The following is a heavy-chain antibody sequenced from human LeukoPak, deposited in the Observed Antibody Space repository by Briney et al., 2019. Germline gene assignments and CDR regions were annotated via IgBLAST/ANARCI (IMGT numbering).Heavy chain of an antibody. CDR1: GFTFSSYG. CDR2: ISSGSNYI. D-gene: IGHD6-13*01. J-gene: IGHJ4*02. Sequence: GGSLRLSCAASGFTFSSYGMTWVRQAPGKGLEWVSSISSGSNYIYYADSVKGRFTISRDNAKNSLYLQMNSLRAEDTAVYYCARAATSLYSSSWVGFDYWGQGTLVTVSS. V-gene: IGHV3-21*01. CDR3: ARAATSLYSSSWVGFDY.